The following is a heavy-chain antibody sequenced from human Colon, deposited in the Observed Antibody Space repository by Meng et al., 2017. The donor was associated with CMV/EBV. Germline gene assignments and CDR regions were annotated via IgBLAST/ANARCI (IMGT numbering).Heavy chain of an antibody. CDR2: ITNSGITT. V-gene: IGHV3-11*01. CDR3: ARGGEMNHDY. D-gene: IGHD1-14*01. Sequence: GGSLRLSCAASGFNFSDYYMSWIRQAPGKGLDWISYITNSGITTYYADSVRDRFTISRDNAKNSLYLQMNSLRADDTAVYYCARGGEMNHDYWGQGTLVTVSS. J-gene: IGHJ4*02. CDR1: GFNFSDYY.